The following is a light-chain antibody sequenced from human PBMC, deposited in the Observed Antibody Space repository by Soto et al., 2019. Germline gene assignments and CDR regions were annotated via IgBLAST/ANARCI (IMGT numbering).Light chain of an antibody. V-gene: IGLV2-14*01. CDR2: EVS. Sequence: QSALTQPASVSGSPGQSITISCTGTSSDVGGYNFVSWYQQHPGKAPRLIIYEVSSRPSGVSYRFSGSKSGNTASLTISGLQAEYEADYYCSSYTLRNTLVLFGGGIKLTVL. CDR3: SSYTLRNTLVL. CDR1: SSDVGGYNF. J-gene: IGLJ3*02.